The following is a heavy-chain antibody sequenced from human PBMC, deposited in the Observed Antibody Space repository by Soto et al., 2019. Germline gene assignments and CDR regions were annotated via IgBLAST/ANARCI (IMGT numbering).Heavy chain of an antibody. V-gene: IGHV1-46*01. CDR1: GYTFTSYY. CDR2: INPSGGST. D-gene: IGHD3-9*01. J-gene: IGHJ4*02. Sequence: ASVKVSCKASGYTFTSYYMHWVRQAPGQGLEWMGIINPSGGSTSYAQKFQGRVTMTRDTSTSTVYMELSSLRSEDTAVYYCARPNYYILTGSPYFDYWGQGTLVTVSS. CDR3: ARPNYYILTGSPYFDY.